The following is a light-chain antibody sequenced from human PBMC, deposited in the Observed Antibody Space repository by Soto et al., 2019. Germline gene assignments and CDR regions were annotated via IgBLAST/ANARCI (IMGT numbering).Light chain of an antibody. CDR2: KVS. CDR3: TSSTSDSLYV. Sequence: QSALTQPASVSGSPGQSITISCTGTSSDVGGSKYVSWYQQFPGKVPKLLINKVSDRPSGVSNRFSGSKSGNTASLTISRLLAEDEADYFCTSSTSDSLYVFGTGTKVTVL. CDR1: SSDVGGSKY. J-gene: IGLJ1*01. V-gene: IGLV2-14*01.